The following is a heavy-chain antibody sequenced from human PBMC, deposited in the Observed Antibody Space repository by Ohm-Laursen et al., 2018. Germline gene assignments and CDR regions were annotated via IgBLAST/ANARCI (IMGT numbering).Heavy chain of an antibody. D-gene: IGHD3-9*01. CDR3: ATSPHDIMSSKDY. CDR1: GLSISNSNW. Sequence: GTLSLTCDVSGLSISNSNWWGWIRQPPGKGLEWVGYLYYSGNTYYNPSHKSRVTMSVDMSKNQFSVKLTSETAVDTAVYYCATSPHDIMSSKDYWGQGTLVTVSS. V-gene: IGHV4-28*01. CDR2: LYYSGNT. J-gene: IGHJ4*02.